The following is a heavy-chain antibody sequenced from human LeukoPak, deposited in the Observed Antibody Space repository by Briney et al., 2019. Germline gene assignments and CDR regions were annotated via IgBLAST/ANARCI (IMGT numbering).Heavy chain of an antibody. V-gene: IGHV3-21*01. CDR1: GFTFSSYS. J-gene: IGHJ4*02. CDR2: ISSSSSYI. CDR3: ARVAVAGTAEFDY. Sequence: GGSLRLSCAASGFTFSSYSMNWVRQAPGKGLEWVSSISSSSSYIYYADSVKGRFTISRDNAKNSLYLQMNSLRAEDTAVYYCARVAVAGTAEFDYWGQGTLVTVSS. D-gene: IGHD6-19*01.